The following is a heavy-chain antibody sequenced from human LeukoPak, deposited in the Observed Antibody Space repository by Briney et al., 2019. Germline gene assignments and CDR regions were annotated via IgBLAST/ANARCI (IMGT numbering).Heavy chain of an antibody. D-gene: IGHD3-10*01. Sequence: GGSLRLSCAASGFTVSSNYMSWVRQAPGKGLEWVSVIYSGGSTYYADSVKGRFTISRDNSKNTLYLQMNSLRAEDTAVYYCARDHMVRGVITYYYYGRDVWGQGTTVTVSS. CDR3: ARDHMVRGVITYYYYGRDV. J-gene: IGHJ6*02. CDR2: IYSGGST. CDR1: GFTVSSNY. V-gene: IGHV3-66*01.